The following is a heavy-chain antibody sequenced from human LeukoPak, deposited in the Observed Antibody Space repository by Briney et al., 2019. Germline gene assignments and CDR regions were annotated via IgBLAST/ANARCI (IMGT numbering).Heavy chain of an antibody. J-gene: IGHJ4*02. CDR2: IKQDGSEK. CDR3: ARGYSSGWHYYFDY. CDR1: GFTFSSYW. D-gene: IGHD6-19*01. Sequence: GGSLRLSCAASGFTFSSYWMSWVRQAPGKGLEWVANIKQDGSEKYYVDSVKGRFTISRDNAKNSLYLQMNSLRAEDTAVYYCARGYSSGWHYYFDYWGQGALVTVSS. V-gene: IGHV3-7*01.